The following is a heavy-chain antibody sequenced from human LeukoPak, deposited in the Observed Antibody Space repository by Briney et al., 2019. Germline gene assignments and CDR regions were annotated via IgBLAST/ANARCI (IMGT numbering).Heavy chain of an antibody. D-gene: IGHD2-2*01. Sequence: SPSETLSLTCTVSGGSISSSSYYWGWIRQPPGKGLEWSGNIYHSGNTYYNPPLKSRVTISVDTSRNRFSLKVSSVTAADTGEYYCARGLVATDSHYYMDVWGKGTTVTVSS. CDR1: GGSISSSSYY. CDR3: ARGLVATDSHYYMDV. J-gene: IGHJ6*03. CDR2: IYHSGNT. V-gene: IGHV4-39*07.